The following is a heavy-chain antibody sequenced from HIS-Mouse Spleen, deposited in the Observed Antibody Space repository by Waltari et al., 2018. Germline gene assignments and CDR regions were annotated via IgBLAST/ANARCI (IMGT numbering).Heavy chain of an antibody. CDR1: GVSTSRSSYY. J-gene: IGHJ2*01. CDR3: AREIPYSSSWYDWYFDL. Sequence: QLQLQESGPGLVKPSATLSLTCTVSGVSTSRSSYYWGRLRQPPGKGLEWIGSIYYSGSTYYNPSLKSRVTISVDTSKNQFSLKLSSVTAADTAVYYCAREIPYSSSWYDWYFDLWGRGTLVTVSS. D-gene: IGHD6-13*01. V-gene: IGHV4-39*07. CDR2: IYYSGST.